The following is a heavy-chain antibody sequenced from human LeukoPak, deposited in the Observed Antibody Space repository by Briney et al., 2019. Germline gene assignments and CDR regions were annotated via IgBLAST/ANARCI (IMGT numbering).Heavy chain of an antibody. CDR1: GFTFSSYA. CDR2: ISGSGGST. Sequence: GGSLRLSCAASGFTFSSYAMSWVRQAPGKGLEWVSAISGSGGSTYYADSVKGRFTISRDNSKNTLYLQMNSLRAEDTAVYYCAKGLGSSGYYLNYYYYGMDAWGQGTTVTVSS. CDR3: AKGLGSSGYYLNYYYYGMDA. J-gene: IGHJ6*02. V-gene: IGHV3-23*01. D-gene: IGHD3-22*01.